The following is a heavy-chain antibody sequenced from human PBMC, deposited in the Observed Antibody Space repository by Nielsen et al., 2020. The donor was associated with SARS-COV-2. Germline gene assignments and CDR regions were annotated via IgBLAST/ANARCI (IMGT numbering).Heavy chain of an antibody. J-gene: IGHJ4*02. V-gene: IGHV4-30-4*01. CDR3: AREIGPAPGRYCSGGSCYLLDY. D-gene: IGHD2-15*01. Sequence: SETLSLTCTVSGGSISSGDYYWSWIRQPPGKGLEWIGYIYYSGSTYYNPSLKSRVTISVDTSKNQFSLKLSSVTAADTAVYYCAREIGPAPGRYCSGGSCYLLDYWGQGTLVTVSS. CDR1: GGSISSGDYY. CDR2: IYYSGST.